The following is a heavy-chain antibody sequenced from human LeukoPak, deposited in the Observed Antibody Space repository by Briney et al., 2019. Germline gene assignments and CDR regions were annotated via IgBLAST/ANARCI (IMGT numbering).Heavy chain of an antibody. J-gene: IGHJ4*02. D-gene: IGHD6-19*01. CDR3: ARSIAVAGMVGY. CDR2: IYCSGST. V-gene: IGHV4-39*01. CDR1: GGSISSSSYY. Sequence: SETLSLTCTVSGGSISSSSYYWGWIRQPPGKGLEWIGSIYCSGSTYYNPSLKSRVTISVDTSKNQFSLKLSSVTAADTAVYYCARSIAVAGMVGYWGQGTLVTVSS.